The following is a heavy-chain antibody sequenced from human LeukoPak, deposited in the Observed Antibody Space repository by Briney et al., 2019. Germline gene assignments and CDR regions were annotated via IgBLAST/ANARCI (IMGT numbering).Heavy chain of an antibody. CDR2: IYPGDSDT. CDR1: GYSFTSYW. V-gene: IGHV5-51*01. Sequence: GESLNISCKGSGYSFTSYWIGWVRQMPGKSLEWVVIIYPGDSDTSYTPPFQVQVTISAGKAISTTYQQWSSLKASDTAMYYFARQNNYYYYMDVWGKGTTVTISS. J-gene: IGHJ6*03. CDR3: ARQNNYYYYMDV. D-gene: IGHD1/OR15-1a*01.